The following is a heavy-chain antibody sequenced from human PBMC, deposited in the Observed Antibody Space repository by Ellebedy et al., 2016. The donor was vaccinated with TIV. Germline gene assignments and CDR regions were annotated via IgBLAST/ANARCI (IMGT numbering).Heavy chain of an antibody. V-gene: IGHV1-2*04. Sequence: AASVKVSCKGSGYIFTAKYLNWVRQAPGQGLEWMGWINLYSGDTKYAQKFQGWVTMTRDTSINTAYMEISTLKSDDTAIYYCARDSGRQYLYGLDVWGQGTTVSVSS. D-gene: IGHD2-2*01. CDR2: INLYSGDT. CDR1: GYIFTAKY. CDR3: ARDSGRQYLYGLDV. J-gene: IGHJ6*02.